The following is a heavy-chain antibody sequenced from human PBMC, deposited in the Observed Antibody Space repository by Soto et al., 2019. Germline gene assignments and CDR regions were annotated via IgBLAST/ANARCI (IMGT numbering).Heavy chain of an antibody. CDR2: MNPNSGNT. CDR3: ARGHLGGRRDYLSRLFDY. V-gene: IGHV1-8*01. CDR1: GYTFTSYD. D-gene: IGHD4-17*01. J-gene: IGHJ4*02. Sequence: QVQLVQSGAEVKKPGASVKVSCKASGYTFTSYDINWVRQATGQGLEWMGWMNPNSGNTGYAQKFQGRVTMTRNTSISKAYMELSSLRSEDTDMYYCARGHLGGRRDYLSRLFDYWGQGTLVTVSS.